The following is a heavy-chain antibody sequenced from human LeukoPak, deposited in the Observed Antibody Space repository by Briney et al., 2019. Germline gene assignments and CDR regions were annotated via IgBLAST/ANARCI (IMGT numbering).Heavy chain of an antibody. J-gene: IGHJ5*02. CDR2: IIPIFGTA. CDR1: GYTFNTFD. D-gene: IGHD6-19*01. Sequence: GASVKLSCKASGYTFNTFDINWVRQAPGQGLEWMGGIIPIFGTANYAQKFQGRVTITTDESTSTAYMELSSLRSEDTAVYYCAVKWVAVAGGPYNWFDPWGQGTLVTVSS. CDR3: AVKWVAVAGGPYNWFDP. V-gene: IGHV1-69*05.